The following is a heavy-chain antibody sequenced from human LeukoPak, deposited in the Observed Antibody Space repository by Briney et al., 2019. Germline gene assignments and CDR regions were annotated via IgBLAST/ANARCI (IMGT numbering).Heavy chain of an antibody. Sequence: SETLSLTCTVSGGSLSSSSYYWGWIRQPPGKGLEWIGSIYYSGSTYYNPYLKSRVTISVDTSKNQFSLKLSSVTAADTAVYYCARSSGYSSSGGLNWFDTWGQGTLVTVSS. D-gene: IGHD6-13*01. CDR2: IYYSGST. J-gene: IGHJ5*02. V-gene: IGHV4-39*01. CDR3: ARSSGYSSSGGLNWFDT. CDR1: GGSLSSSSYY.